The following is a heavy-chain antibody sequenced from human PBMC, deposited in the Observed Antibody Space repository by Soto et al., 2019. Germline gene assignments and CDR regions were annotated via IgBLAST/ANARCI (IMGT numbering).Heavy chain of an antibody. D-gene: IGHD3-10*01. J-gene: IGHJ6*02. V-gene: IGHV2-70*13. CDR2: IERDDDDK. Sequence: SVPTLVNPTETLTLTCTFSGFSLTSPGMCVSWIRQSPGKALEWLALIERDDDDKYYSTSLKTRLTISKDTRKNQVVLTMANMEPEDTATYDCARFIRGPLRFNGMDVWGQGTTVTVSS. CDR3: ARFIRGPLRFNGMDV. CDR1: GFSLTSPGMC.